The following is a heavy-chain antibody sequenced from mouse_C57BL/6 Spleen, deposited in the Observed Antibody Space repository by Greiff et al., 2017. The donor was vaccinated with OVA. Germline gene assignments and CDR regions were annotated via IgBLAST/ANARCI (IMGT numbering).Heavy chain of an antibody. CDR2: IDPENGDT. CDR3: TTWEFFDY. D-gene: IGHD4-1*01. CDR1: GFNIKDDY. V-gene: IGHV14-4*01. J-gene: IGHJ2*01. Sequence: VQLKQSGAELVRPGASVKLSCTASGFNIKDDYMHWVKQRPEQGLEWIGWIDPENGDTEYASKFQGKATITADTSSNTAYLQLSSLTSEDTAVYYCTTWEFFDYWGQGTTLTVSS.